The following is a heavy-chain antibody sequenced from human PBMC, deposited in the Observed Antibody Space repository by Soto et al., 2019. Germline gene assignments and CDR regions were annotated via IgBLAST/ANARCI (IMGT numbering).Heavy chain of an antibody. Sequence: EVQLVESGGGLVQPGGSLRLSCAASGFTFSDSYMDWVRQAPGKGLEWVGRTRNKVNSYSTEYAASVKGRFTISRGESQNSMFLQMDSLKTEDTAVYYCARTPYSGTYRHYFESWGQGTLVTVSS. CDR1: GFTFSDSY. V-gene: IGHV3-72*01. J-gene: IGHJ4*02. D-gene: IGHD1-26*01. CDR2: TRNKVNSYST. CDR3: ARTPYSGTYRHYFES.